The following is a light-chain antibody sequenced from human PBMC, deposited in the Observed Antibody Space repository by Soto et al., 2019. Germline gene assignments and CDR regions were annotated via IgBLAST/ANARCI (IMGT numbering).Light chain of an antibody. CDR1: SSDVGGYNY. CDR3: SSYTSTRIGGVL. V-gene: IGLV2-14*01. CDR2: EVS. J-gene: IGLJ6*01. Sequence: QSALTQPASVSGSPGQSITISCTGTSSDVGGYNYVSWYQRHPGKAPKLIIYEVSHRPSGVSDRFSGSKSGNTASLTISGLQPEDEADYYCSSYTSTRIGGVLFGGGTKVTVL.